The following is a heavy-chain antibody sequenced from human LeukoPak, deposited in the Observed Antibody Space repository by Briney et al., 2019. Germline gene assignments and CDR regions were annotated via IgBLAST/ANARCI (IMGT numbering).Heavy chain of an antibody. CDR1: GGSISSGSYY. V-gene: IGHV4-61*02. Sequence: SETLSLTRTVSGGSISSGSYYWSWIRQPAGKGLEWIGRIYTSVSTHYNPSLKSRATISVDTPKRQFSLKLRSVTAADTAVYYCATNHYAPNYYGMDAWGEGTTVTVSS. CDR2: IYTSVST. D-gene: IGHD3-16*01. J-gene: IGHJ6*01. CDR3: ATNHYAPNYYGMDA.